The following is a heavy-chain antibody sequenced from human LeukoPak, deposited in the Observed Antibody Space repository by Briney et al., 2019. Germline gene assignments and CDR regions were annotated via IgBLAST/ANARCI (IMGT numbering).Heavy chain of an antibody. D-gene: IGHD2-15*01. CDR2: ISSSGSTI. J-gene: IGHJ4*02. CDR1: GFTFSSYE. CDR3: AKDAKDIVVVVLDY. V-gene: IGHV3-48*03. Sequence: GGSLRLSCAASGFTFSSYEMNWVRQAPGKGLEWVSYISSSGSTIYYADSVKGRFTISRDNAKSSLYLQMNSLRAEDTAVYYCAKDAKDIVVVVLDYWGQGTLVTVSS.